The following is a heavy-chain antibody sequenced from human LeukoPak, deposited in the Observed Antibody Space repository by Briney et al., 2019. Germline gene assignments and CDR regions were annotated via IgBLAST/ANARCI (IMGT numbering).Heavy chain of an antibody. D-gene: IGHD3-22*01. V-gene: IGHV1-69*04. CDR1: RGTFGSSA. J-gene: IGHJ4*02. Sequence: TVKLSCKPSRGTFGSSAISWVRQAPGQGLEWMGRIIPILGTVNYAQQFQGRVTITADKSTSTAYMELINLRSEDTAMFYCARGGGYYYDSSGYRFDYWGQGTLVTVSS. CDR2: IIPILGTV. CDR3: ARGGGYYYDSSGYRFDY.